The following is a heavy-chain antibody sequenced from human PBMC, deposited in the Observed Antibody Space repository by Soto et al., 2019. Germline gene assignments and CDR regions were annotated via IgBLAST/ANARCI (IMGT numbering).Heavy chain of an antibody. CDR2: MIYRGTA. J-gene: IGHJ4*02. Sequence: PEKLPLTCRVSGPSITSYYWSWIRRPPGKGLEWIGYMIYRGTANYNPSLKSRVTISVDTSKNQFSLNLSSVSTADTAMYFFAMYDFVAYYFDLWGPGTLVTVSS. CDR1: GPSITSYY. CDR3: AMYDFVAYYFDL. V-gene: IGHV4-59*01. D-gene: IGHD3-3*01.